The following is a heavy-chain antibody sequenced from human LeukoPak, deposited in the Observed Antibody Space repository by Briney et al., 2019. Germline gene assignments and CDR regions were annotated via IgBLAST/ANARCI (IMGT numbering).Heavy chain of an antibody. J-gene: IGHJ3*02. V-gene: IGHV3-23*01. CDR3: ARVGGATAFDI. CDR2: IGAGGTFT. Sequence: GGSLRLSCTASGFTFSSYAMNWVRQAPGKGLEWVSGIGAGGTFTYYADSVKGRFTISRDNSRNTLYLQMNSLRADDTAVYYCARVGGATAFDIWGQGTMVTVSS. D-gene: IGHD1-26*01. CDR1: GFTFSSYA.